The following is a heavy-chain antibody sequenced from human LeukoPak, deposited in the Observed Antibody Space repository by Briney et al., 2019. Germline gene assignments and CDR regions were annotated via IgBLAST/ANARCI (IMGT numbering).Heavy chain of an antibody. D-gene: IGHD4-17*01. J-gene: IGHJ4*02. Sequence: GGSLRLSCEASGFTFNNYAMNWVRQAPGKGLEWVSTISGRGDRAYYADSVRGRFTISRDNSKNTLHLQMSSLRVDDTALYYCARDDNGDWAPLVDYWGQGTLVTVSS. CDR1: GFTFNNYA. CDR3: ARDDNGDWAPLVDY. V-gene: IGHV3-23*01. CDR2: ISGRGDRA.